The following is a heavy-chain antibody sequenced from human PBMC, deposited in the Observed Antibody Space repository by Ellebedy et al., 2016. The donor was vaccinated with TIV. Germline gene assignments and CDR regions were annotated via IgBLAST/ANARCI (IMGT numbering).Heavy chain of an antibody. CDR3: ARGYSSSWWGV. CDR1: GGSLDSTNSY. Sequence: MPSETLSLTCTVSGGSLDSTNSYWAWIRQSPGKGLEWLASIHSSGRTYSNPSLKSRVTMSVDTSKNQFSLKLTSVTAADTALYYRARGYSSSWWGVWGQGTLVTVSA. J-gene: IGHJ4*02. V-gene: IGHV4-39*07. D-gene: IGHD6-13*01. CDR2: IHSSGRT.